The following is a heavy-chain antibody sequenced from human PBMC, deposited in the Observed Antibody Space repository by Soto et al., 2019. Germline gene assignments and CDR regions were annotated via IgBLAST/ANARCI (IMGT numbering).Heavy chain of an antibody. J-gene: IGHJ5*02. CDR2: IIPILGIA. D-gene: IGHD2-15*01. CDR3: ARGYCSGGSCYPDWFDP. CDR1: GGPFSSDT. Sequence: QVQLVQSGAEVKKPGSSVKVSCKASGGPFSSDTISWVRQAPGQGLEWMGRIIPILGIANYAQKFQGRVTITADKATSTAYMELSSLRSEDTAVYYCARGYCSGGSCYPDWFDPWGQGTLVTVSS. V-gene: IGHV1-69*02.